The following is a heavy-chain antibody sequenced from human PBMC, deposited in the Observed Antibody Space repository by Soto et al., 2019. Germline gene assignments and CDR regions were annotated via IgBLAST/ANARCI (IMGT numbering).Heavy chain of an antibody. Sequence: EVQLVESGGGLVQPGRSLRLSCAASGFTFDDYAMHWVRQAPGKGLEWVSGISWNSGSIGYADSVKGRFTISRDNAKNSLYLQMNSLSAEDTALYYCAKDIRLRRSSWYFDYWGQGTLVTVSS. J-gene: IGHJ4*02. CDR3: AKDIRLRRSSWYFDY. CDR2: ISWNSGSI. V-gene: IGHV3-9*01. CDR1: GFTFDDYA. D-gene: IGHD6-13*01.